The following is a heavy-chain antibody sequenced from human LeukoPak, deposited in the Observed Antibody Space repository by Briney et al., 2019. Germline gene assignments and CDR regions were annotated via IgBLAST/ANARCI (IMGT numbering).Heavy chain of an antibody. D-gene: IGHD2-15*01. V-gene: IGHV4-34*01. CDR2: INHSGST. CDR1: GGSFSGYY. Sequence: SETLSLTCAVYGGSFSGYYWSWIRQPPGKGLEWIGEINHSGSTNYNPSLKSRVTMSIDTSKNQFSLKLSSVTAADTAVYYCAILAEYCNSGSCYLGWFDPWGQGTLVTVSS. CDR3: AILAEYCNSGSCYLGWFDP. J-gene: IGHJ5*02.